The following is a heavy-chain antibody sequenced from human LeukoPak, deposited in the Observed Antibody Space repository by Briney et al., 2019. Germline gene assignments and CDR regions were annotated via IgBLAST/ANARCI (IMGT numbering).Heavy chain of an antibody. Sequence: ASVKVSCKASGGTFSSYAISWVRQAPGQGLKWMGGIIPIFGTANYAQKFQGRVTITTDESTCTAYMELSSLRSEGTAVYYCARVLQNRGYYYYYYMDVWGKGTTVTVSS. CDR3: ARVLQNRGYYYYYYMDV. V-gene: IGHV1-69*05. J-gene: IGHJ6*03. D-gene: IGHD1-14*01. CDR1: GGTFSSYA. CDR2: IIPIFGTA.